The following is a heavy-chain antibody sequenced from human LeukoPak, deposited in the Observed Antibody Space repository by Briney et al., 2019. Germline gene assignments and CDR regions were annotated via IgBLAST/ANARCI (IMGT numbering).Heavy chain of an antibody. CDR3: AKDYFGAEAAGRACDY. J-gene: IGHJ4*02. D-gene: IGHD6-13*01. CDR1: GFTFSSYG. Sequence: GGSLRLSCAASGFTFSSYGMHWVRQAPGKGLEWVAFIRYDGSNKYYADSVKGRFTISRDNSKNTLYLQMNSLRAEDTAVYYCAKDYFGAEAAGRACDYWGQGTLVTVSS. CDR2: IRYDGSNK. V-gene: IGHV3-30*02.